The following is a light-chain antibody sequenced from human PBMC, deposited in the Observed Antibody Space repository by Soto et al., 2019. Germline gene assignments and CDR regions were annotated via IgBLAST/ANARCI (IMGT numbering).Light chain of an antibody. J-gene: IGLJ2*01. V-gene: IGLV2-8*01. CDR3: PSYAASNNSVV. CDR1: SSDVGGYNY. Sequence: QSALTQPPSASGSPGQSVTISCTGTSSDVGGYNYVSWYQQHPGKAPKLMIYEVTKRPSGVPDRFSGSKSGNTASLTVSGLQGEVEADYTRPSYAASNNSVVFAGGTKLTVL. CDR2: EVT.